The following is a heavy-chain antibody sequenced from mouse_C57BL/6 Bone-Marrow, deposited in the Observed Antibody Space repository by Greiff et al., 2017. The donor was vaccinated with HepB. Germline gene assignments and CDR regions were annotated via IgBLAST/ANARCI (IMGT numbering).Heavy chain of an antibody. D-gene: IGHD2-4*01. Sequence: VQLVESGAELVKPGASVKLSCKASGYTFTSYWMHWVKQRPGQGLEWIGMIHPNSGSTNYNEKFKSKATLTVDKSSSTAYMQLSSLTSEDSAVYYCARRGNRLRRAFDYWGQGTTLTVSS. CDR3: ARRGNRLRRAFDY. J-gene: IGHJ2*01. CDR2: IHPNSGST. CDR1: GYTFTSYW. V-gene: IGHV1-64*01.